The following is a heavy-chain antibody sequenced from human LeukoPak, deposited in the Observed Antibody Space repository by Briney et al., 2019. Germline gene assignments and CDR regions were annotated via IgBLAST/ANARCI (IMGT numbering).Heavy chain of an antibody. V-gene: IGHV4-4*09. CDR1: GHSISIYH. D-gene: IGHD2-2*01. CDR3: ARLSAKRSYYYLDV. J-gene: IGHJ6*03. CDR2: IYTSGSP. Sequence: SDTLSLTCTLSGHSISIYHWICTPHPPGEAREGLGYIYTSGSPNSNRSLKSRVAISVDTSKNQFSLKLSSVTAADTAVYYCARLSAKRSYYYLDVWGKGTMVTVSS.